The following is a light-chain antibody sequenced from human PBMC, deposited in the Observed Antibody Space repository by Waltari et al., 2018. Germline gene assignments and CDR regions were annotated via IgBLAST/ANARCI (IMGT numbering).Light chain of an antibody. Sequence: DIQMTQSPSSLSASVGDRVTITCRASQSVSKYLNWYQQQPGKAPKLLIYTTSNLQSGVPSRFSGSGSETDFTLTISSLQLEDLATYYCQQSYNTPLSFGGGTKVEIK. CDR2: TTS. CDR1: QSVSKY. CDR3: QQSYNTPLS. V-gene: IGKV1-39*01. J-gene: IGKJ4*01.